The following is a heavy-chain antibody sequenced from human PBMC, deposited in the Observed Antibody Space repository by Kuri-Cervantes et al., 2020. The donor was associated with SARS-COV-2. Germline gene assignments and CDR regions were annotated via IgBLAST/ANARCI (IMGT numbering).Heavy chain of an antibody. D-gene: IGHD1-7*01. CDR3: ARDRDNWNYPDY. Sequence: GESLKISCAVSGFTFSDFYMSWIRQAPGKGMEWIAYISGSGNNIFYSDSVMGRFTISGDNAENSLYLQMNSLRADDTAVYFCARDRDNWNYPDYWGQGTLVTVSS. CDR1: GFTFSDFY. V-gene: IGHV3-11*04. CDR2: ISGSGNNI. J-gene: IGHJ4*02.